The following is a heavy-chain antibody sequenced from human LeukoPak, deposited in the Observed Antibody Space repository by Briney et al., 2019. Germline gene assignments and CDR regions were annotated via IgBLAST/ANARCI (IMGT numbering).Heavy chain of an antibody. CDR3: AKEEGYCSGGTCAFDY. D-gene: IGHD2-15*01. Sequence: GGSLRLSCAASGFTFSIYAMNWVRQAPGRGLQWVSAISGTGDSTYYADSVKGRFTISRDNSKNTLYLQMNSLRAEDTAVFSCAKEEGYCSGGTCAFDYWGQGTPVTVSS. V-gene: IGHV3-23*01. CDR1: GFTFSIYA. J-gene: IGHJ4*02. CDR2: ISGTGDST.